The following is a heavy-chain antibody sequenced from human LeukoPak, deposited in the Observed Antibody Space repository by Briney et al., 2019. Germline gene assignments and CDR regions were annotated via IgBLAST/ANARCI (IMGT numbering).Heavy chain of an antibody. CDR3: ARDSLYIDGYNYSYYYYYMDV. D-gene: IGHD5-24*01. V-gene: IGHV6-1*01. Sequence: SQTFSLTCAISGDGVSSNSAAWNWIRQSPSRGLEWLGMTYYRSKWYNDYAVSVESRITINPDTSKNQFSLQLNSVTPEDTAVYYCARDSLYIDGYNYSYYYYYMDVWGKGTTVTISS. CDR2: TYYRSKWYN. J-gene: IGHJ6*03. CDR1: GDGVSSNSAA.